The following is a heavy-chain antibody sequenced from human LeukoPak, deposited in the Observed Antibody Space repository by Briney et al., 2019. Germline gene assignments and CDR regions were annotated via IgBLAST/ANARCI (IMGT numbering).Heavy chain of an antibody. CDR3: ARPHSTFFDQDAAYYFDY. Sequence: MTSETLSLTCAVSGVAFSGYYWSWIRQPPGKGLEWIGEINHSGSTNYNPSLKSRVTISVGTSKNQFSLKLSSVTAADTAVYYCARPHSTFFDQDAAYYFDYWGQGTLVTVSS. V-gene: IGHV4-34*01. J-gene: IGHJ4*02. D-gene: IGHD3/OR15-3a*01. CDR2: INHSGST. CDR1: GVAFSGYY.